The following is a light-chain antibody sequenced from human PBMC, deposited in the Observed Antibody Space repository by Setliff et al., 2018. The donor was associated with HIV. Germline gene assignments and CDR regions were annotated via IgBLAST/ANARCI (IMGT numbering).Light chain of an antibody. J-gene: IGLJ6*01. CDR2: EVS. Sequence: QSALAQPASVSGSPGQSITISCTGTSSDVGGYNYVSWYQQHPGKAPKLMIYEVSNRPSGVSNRFSGSKSGKTASLTISGLQAEDEAEYYCSSYTTSTTLVFGRGTKATVL. V-gene: IGLV2-14*01. CDR3: SSYTTSTTLV. CDR1: SSDVGGYNY.